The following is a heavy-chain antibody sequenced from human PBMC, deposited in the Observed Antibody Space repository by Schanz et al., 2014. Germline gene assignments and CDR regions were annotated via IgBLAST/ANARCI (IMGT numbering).Heavy chain of an antibody. J-gene: IGHJ4*01. V-gene: IGHV3-66*01. Sequence: ASGFTVSSSYMRWVRQAPGKGLELVSVIYSGGSTYYADSVKVRFTISRANSKNTLYILMKSRRAEDKAVYYCATELGDYQDSRVYDCWGNGRLV. CDR1: GFTVSSSY. CDR2: IYSGGST. D-gene: IGHD3-16*01. CDR3: ATELGDYQDSRVYDC.